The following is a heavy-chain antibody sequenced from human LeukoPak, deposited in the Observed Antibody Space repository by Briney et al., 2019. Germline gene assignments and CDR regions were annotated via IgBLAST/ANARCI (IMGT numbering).Heavy chain of an antibody. D-gene: IGHD6-19*01. CDR3: AKVEKVAGRYYFDY. V-gene: IGHV3-23*01. Sequence: AGGSLRLSCAASGFTFSSYAMSWVRQAPGKGLEWVSAISGSGGSTYYADSVKGRFTISRDNSKNTLYLQTNSLRAEDTAVYYCAKVEKVAGRYYFDYWGQGTLVTVSS. CDR1: GFTFSSYA. J-gene: IGHJ4*02. CDR2: ISGSGGST.